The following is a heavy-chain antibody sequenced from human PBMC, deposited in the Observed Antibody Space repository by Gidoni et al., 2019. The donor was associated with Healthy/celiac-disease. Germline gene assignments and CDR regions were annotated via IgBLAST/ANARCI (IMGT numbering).Heavy chain of an antibody. D-gene: IGHD2-8*01. CDR3: AKHAQWYPNGGMDY. J-gene: IGHJ4*02. V-gene: IGHV3-23*01. CDR2: ISGSVGST. Sequence: EVQLLEYGGGLVQPGGSLRLSCAASGVRLRSYAMSWVRQAPGKGLEGVSAISGSVGSTYYADSVKGRFTISRDNSKNTLYLQMNSLRAEDTAVYYCAKHAQWYPNGGMDYWGQGTLVTVSS. CDR1: GVRLRSYA.